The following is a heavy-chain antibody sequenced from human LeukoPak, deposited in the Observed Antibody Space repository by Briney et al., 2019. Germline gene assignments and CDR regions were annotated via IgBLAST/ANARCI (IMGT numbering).Heavy chain of an antibody. J-gene: IGHJ5*02. CDR3: ARDLLDVVVPAANWFDP. CDR1: GFTFSSYA. Sequence: GGSLRHSCAASGFTFSSYAMSWVRQAPGKGLEWVSAISGSGGSTYYADSVKGRFTISRDNSKNTLYLQMNSLRAEDTAVYYCARDLLDVVVPAANWFDPWGQGTLVTVSS. D-gene: IGHD2-2*01. V-gene: IGHV3-23*01. CDR2: ISGSGGST.